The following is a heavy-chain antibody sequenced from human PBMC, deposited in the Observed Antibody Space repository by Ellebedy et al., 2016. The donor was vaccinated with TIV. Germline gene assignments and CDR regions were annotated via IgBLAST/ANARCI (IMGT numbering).Heavy chain of an antibody. Sequence: GESLKISCAASGFSCDYYFMSWIRQAPGKGLEWISHISTSGSLRYYADSVKGRFTISRDNARKSLFLQMDSLRLDDTAIYYCAALRSSSRFDYWGQGILVTASS. V-gene: IGHV3-11*01. CDR3: AALRSSSRFDY. CDR2: ISTSGSLR. D-gene: IGHD6-6*01. CDR1: GFSCDYYF. J-gene: IGHJ4*02.